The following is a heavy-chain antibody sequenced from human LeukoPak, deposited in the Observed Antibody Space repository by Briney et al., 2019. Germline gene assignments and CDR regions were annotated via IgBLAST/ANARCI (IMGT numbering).Heavy chain of an antibody. CDR1: GYSISSGYY. Sequence: SETLSLTCNVSGYSISSGYYWAWIRQPPGKGLEWIGTIFHTGRTNYNPSLKSRVTVSVDTSKNQFSLKLSSVTAADTAVYYCARSARSYYMDVWGKGTTVTVSS. CDR3: ARSARSYYMDV. V-gene: IGHV4-38-2*02. CDR2: IFHTGRT. J-gene: IGHJ6*03.